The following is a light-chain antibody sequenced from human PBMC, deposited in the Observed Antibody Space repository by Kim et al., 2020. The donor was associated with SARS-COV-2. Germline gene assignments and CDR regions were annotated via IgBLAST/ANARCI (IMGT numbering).Light chain of an antibody. CDR1: QSVSSSY. Sequence: EIVLTQSPGTLSLSPGERATLSCRASQSVSSSYLAWYQQKPGQAPRLLIYGASSRGTGIPDRFSGSGSGTDFTLTISRLEPEDFAVYYCQQYRSSPLTFGQGTKVDIK. CDR2: GAS. J-gene: IGKJ1*01. CDR3: QQYRSSPLT. V-gene: IGKV3-20*01.